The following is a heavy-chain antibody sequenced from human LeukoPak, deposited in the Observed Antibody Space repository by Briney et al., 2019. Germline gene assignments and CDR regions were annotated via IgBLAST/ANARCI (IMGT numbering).Heavy chain of an antibody. V-gene: IGHV4-34*01. J-gene: IGHJ5*02. D-gene: IGHD6-13*01. CDR3: ARGRKYSSSWPVYFSGFDP. CDR2: INHSGST. Sequence: MPSETLSLTCAVYGGSFSGYYWSWIRQPPGKGLEWIGEINHSGSTNYNPSLKSRVTISVDTSKNQFSLKLSSVTAADTAVYYCARGRKYSSSWPVYFSGFDPWGQGTLVTVSS. CDR1: GGSFSGYY.